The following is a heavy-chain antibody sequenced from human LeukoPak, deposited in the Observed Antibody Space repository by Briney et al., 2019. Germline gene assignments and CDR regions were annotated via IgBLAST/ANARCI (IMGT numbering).Heavy chain of an antibody. CDR3: AKDIRLSYVGDDY. Sequence: QSGGSLRLSCAASGFTFSSYAMSWVRQAPGKGLEWVSAISGSGGSTYYADSVKGRFTISRDNSKNTLYLQMNSLRAEDTAVYYCAKDIRLSYVGDDYWGQGTLVTVSS. J-gene: IGHJ4*02. V-gene: IGHV3-23*01. D-gene: IGHD3-10*02. CDR2: ISGSGGST. CDR1: GFTFSSYA.